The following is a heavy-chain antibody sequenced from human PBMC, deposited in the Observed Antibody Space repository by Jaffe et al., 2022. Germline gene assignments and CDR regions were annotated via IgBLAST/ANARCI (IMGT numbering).Heavy chain of an antibody. V-gene: IGHV4-38-2*01. CDR2: IYHSGYT. Sequence: QVQLQESGPGLVKPSETLSLTCAVSGYFISSGYYWGWIRQPPGKGLEWIGSIYHSGYTYYNPSLKSRVTISVDTSKNQFSLKLSSVTAADTAVYYCARHGNLRSWYSLQFDPWGQGTLVTVSS. J-gene: IGHJ5*02. D-gene: IGHD6-13*01. CDR1: GYFISSGYY. CDR3: ARHGNLRSWYSLQFDP.